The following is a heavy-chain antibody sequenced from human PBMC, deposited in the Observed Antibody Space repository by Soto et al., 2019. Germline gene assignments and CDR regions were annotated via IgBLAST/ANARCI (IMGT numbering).Heavy chain of an antibody. J-gene: IGHJ1*01. V-gene: IGHV4-61*01. Sequence: SETLSLTCTVSGGSFKSGSYSWSWIRQPPGKGLEWIGYVYHTGRTSYNPSLKSRVSISMDTSKNQFSLNLTSEDTAVYFSVRGYCTTSPCSGDFQFWGQGTLVTVSS. D-gene: IGHD2-15*01. CDR1: GGSFKSGSYS. CDR2: VYHTGRT. CDR3: VRGYCTTSPCSGDFQF.